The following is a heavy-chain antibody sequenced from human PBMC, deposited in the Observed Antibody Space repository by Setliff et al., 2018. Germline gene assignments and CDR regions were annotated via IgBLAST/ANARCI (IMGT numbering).Heavy chain of an antibody. J-gene: IGHJ5*02. CDR2: INPSGGST. CDR3: ARGPYGSGRHGWFDP. Sequence: ASVKVSCKASGYTFPSYFIHWVRQAPGQGLEWMGIINPSGGSTSYAQKFQGRVTMTRDTSTRTVYMELSSLRSEDTAMYYCARGPYGSGRHGWFDPWGQGTLVTVSS. D-gene: IGHD3-10*01. V-gene: IGHV1-46*01. CDR1: GYTFPSYF.